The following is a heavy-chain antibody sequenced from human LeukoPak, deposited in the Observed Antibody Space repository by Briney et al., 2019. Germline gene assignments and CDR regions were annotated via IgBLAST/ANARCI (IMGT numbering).Heavy chain of an antibody. J-gene: IGHJ6*03. V-gene: IGHV3-64*01. CDR1: GFTFSSYA. CDR3: ARSPYESYYYYMDV. CDR2: ISSDGGST. Sequence: TGGSLRLSCAASGFTFSSYAMYWVRQAPGKGLEYVSAISSDGGSTYYANSVKGRFTIFRDNSKNTLYLQMGSLRAEDMAVYYCARSPYESYYYYMDVWGKGTTVTVSS. D-gene: IGHD2-8*01.